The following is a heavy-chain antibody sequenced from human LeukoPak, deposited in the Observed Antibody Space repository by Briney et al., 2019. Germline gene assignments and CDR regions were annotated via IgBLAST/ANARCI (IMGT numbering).Heavy chain of an antibody. CDR1: GGTFSSYA. CDR3: ARALDGDYVFFFDY. CDR2: IIPILGIA. Sequence: ASVKVSCKASGGTFSSYAISWVRQAPGQGLEWMGRIIPILGIANYAQKFRGRVTITADKSTSTAYMELSSLRSEDTAVYYCARALDGDYVFFFDYWGQGTLVTVSS. J-gene: IGHJ4*02. D-gene: IGHD4-17*01. V-gene: IGHV1-69*04.